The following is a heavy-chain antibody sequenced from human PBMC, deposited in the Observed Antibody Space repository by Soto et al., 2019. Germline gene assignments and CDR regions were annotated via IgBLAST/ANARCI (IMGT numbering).Heavy chain of an antibody. CDR3: AKRLAVVGPSFDY. V-gene: IGHV3-23*01. CDR1: GFTFSTYV. J-gene: IGHJ4*02. Sequence: EVQLLESGGGLVQPGGSLRLSCAASGFTFSTYVMSWVRQAPGKGLEWVSRITGSGGDTYYADSVKGRFTISRDNSKNTLFLQMSSLRAEDTAVYYCAKRLAVVGPSFDYWGQGTLVHVSS. D-gene: IGHD6-19*01. CDR2: ITGSGGDT.